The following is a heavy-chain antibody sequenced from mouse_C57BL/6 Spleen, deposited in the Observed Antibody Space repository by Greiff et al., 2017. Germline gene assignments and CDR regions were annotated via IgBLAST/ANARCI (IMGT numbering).Heavy chain of an antibody. CDR3: AGHYYGSSYVRFAY. V-gene: IGHV1-26*01. CDR2: INPNNGGT. D-gene: IGHD1-1*01. J-gene: IGHJ3*01. CDR1: GYTFTDYY. Sequence: VQLQQSGPELVKPGASVKISCKASGYTFTDYYMNWVKQSHGKSLEWIGDINPNNGGTSYNQKFKGKATLTVDKSSSTAYMELRSLTSEDSAVYYCAGHYYGSSYVRFAYWGQGTLVTVSA.